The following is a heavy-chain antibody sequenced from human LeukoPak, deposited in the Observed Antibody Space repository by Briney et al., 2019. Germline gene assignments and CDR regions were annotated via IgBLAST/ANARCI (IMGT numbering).Heavy chain of an antibody. Sequence: PGGSLRLSCGASGFTFDDKAMLWVRQGPGKGLEWVALISWDGDNTYYSDSVKGRFTISRDNSKDSVYLQMKSLRVDDTALYFCARDYTADSNGYFDYWGQGTLVTVSS. CDR1: GFTFDDKA. D-gene: IGHD3-22*01. CDR2: ISWDGDNT. CDR3: ARDYTADSNGYFDY. V-gene: IGHV3-43D*04. J-gene: IGHJ4*02.